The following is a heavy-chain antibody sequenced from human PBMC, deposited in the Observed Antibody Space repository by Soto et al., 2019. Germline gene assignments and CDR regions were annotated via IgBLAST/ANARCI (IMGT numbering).Heavy chain of an antibody. CDR1: GYSFTGYY. D-gene: IGHD6-13*01. V-gene: IGHV1-2*04. CDR2: INPNSGGT. CDR3: AKKRGGSWTYFDF. J-gene: IGHJ4*02. Sequence: ASVKVSCKASGYSFTGYYMHWVRQAPGQGLEWMGWINPNSGGTNYAQKFQGWVTMTRDTSISTAYMELNRLRSDDTAVYYCAKKRGGSWTYFDFGGKGALVTVSS.